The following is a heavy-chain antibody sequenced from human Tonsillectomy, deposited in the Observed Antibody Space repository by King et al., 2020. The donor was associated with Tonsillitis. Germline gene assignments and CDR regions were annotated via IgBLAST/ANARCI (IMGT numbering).Heavy chain of an antibody. CDR1: GFTFRSYS. Sequence: VQLVESGGGLEQPGGSLRLSCAGSGFTFRSYSMGWVRQAPGKGLEWVAALSGSGATIFHADSVKGLFTVSRDDSKNTLYLQMNGLRDEDTAVYYCARGPLLKGGPDYWGQGTLVTVSS. CDR2: LSGSGATI. V-gene: IGHV3-23*04. J-gene: IGHJ4*02. CDR3: ARGPLLKGGPDY. D-gene: IGHD2-15*01.